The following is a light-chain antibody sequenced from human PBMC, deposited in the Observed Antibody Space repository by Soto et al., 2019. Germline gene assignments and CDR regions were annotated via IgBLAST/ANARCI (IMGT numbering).Light chain of an antibody. J-gene: IGKJ2*01. Sequence: DIQMTQSPSSLSASVGDRVTITCRASQSISSYLNWYQQKPGKAPKLLIYAASSLQSGVPSRFSGSGSGTDFTLTISRLEPEDFAVYYCQHLDKFGQGTKLEIK. V-gene: IGKV1-39*01. CDR2: AAS. CDR1: QSISSY. CDR3: QHLDK.